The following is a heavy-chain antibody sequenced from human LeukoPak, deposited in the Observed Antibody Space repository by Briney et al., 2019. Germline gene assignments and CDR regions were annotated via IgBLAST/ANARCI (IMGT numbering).Heavy chain of an antibody. CDR3: AKDIVGMGYCSSTSCPWGYYYYYYMDV. Sequence: GGSLRLSCAASGFTFSSFEMNWVRQAPGKGLEWVSYISSYSNTIYYADSMKGRFTISRDNAKYSLYLQMNSLRGGDTAVYYCAKDIVGMGYCSSTSCPWGYYYYYYMDVWGKGTTVTVSS. CDR2: ISSYSNTI. D-gene: IGHD2-2*01. J-gene: IGHJ6*03. V-gene: IGHV3-48*03. CDR1: GFTFSSFE.